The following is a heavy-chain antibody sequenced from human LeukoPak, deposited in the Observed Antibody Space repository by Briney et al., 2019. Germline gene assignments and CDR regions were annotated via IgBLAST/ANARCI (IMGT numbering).Heavy chain of an antibody. J-gene: IGHJ4*02. CDR1: GYTFTGYY. Sequence: GASVKVSCKASGYTFTGYYMHWVRQAPGQGLEWMGWINHNSGGTNYAQKFQGRVTMTRDTSISTAYMELSRLRSDDTAVYYCARSYPPYYDSSGYYYHYWGQGTLATVSS. CDR2: INHNSGGT. V-gene: IGHV1-2*02. CDR3: ARSYPPYYDSSGYYYHY. D-gene: IGHD3-22*01.